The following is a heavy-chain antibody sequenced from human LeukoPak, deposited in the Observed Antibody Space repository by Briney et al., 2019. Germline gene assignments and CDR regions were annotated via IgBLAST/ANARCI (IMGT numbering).Heavy chain of an antibody. V-gene: IGHV1-8*01. J-gene: IGHJ5*02. CDR3: ARVLGSGRRNLNWFDP. CDR2: MNPNSGNT. CDR1: GYTYTSYD. D-gene: IGHD3-10*01. Sequence: GASVKVSCKASGYTYTSYDINWVRQATGQGRECMGWMNPNSGNTGYAQKFQGRVTMTRNTSISTAYMELSSLRSEDTAVYYCARVLGSGRRNLNWFDPWGQGTPVTVSS.